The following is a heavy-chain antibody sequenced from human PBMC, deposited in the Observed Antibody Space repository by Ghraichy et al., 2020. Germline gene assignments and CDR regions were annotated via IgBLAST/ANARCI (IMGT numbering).Heavy chain of an antibody. CDR2: IIPIFGTA. D-gene: IGHD3-16*01. V-gene: IGHV1-69*05. J-gene: IGHJ6*02. CDR3: AREKRIMITFGGVAYYYYGMDV. CDR1: GGTFSSYA. Sequence: SVKVSCKASGGTFSSYAISWVRQAPGQGLEWMGGIIPIFGTANYAQKFQGRVTITTDESTSTAYMELSSLRSEDTAVYYCAREKRIMITFGGVAYYYYGMDVWGQGTTVTVSS.